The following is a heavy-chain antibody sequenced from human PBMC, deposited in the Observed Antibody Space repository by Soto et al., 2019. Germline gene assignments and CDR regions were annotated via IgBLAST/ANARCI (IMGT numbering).Heavy chain of an antibody. Sequence: QVTLKESGPVLVKPTATLTLTCTVSGFSLSNARMCVSWIRKPPGKALEWLAHIFSNDEKSYSTSLKSRPTSTKDSSKSQVVLTMTNMDPVDTATYYCSIDDSSRWYYFDYWVQGTLVTDSS. CDR3: SIDDSSRWYYFDY. D-gene: IGHD6-13*01. V-gene: IGHV2-26*01. CDR1: GFSLSNARMC. J-gene: IGHJ4*02. CDR2: IFSNDEK.